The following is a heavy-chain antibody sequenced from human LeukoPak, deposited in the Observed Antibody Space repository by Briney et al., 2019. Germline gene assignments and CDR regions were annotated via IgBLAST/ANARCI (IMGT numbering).Heavy chain of an antibody. CDR2: ISQDGSEK. CDR1: GFXFGTYW. Sequence: GGSLRLSCAASGFXFGTYWITWVRQTPGKGLEWVAHISQDGSEKYYVDSVKGRFTISRDNAKNSLYLQMNSLRADDTAVYFCARDREGSSWYDFWGQGTPVTVSS. J-gene: IGHJ5*01. V-gene: IGHV3-7*04. CDR3: ARDREGSSWYDF. D-gene: IGHD6-13*01.